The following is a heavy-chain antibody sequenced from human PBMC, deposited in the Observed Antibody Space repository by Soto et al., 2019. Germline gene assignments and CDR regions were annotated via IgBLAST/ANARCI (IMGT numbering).Heavy chain of an antibody. J-gene: IGHJ5*02. D-gene: IGHD3-3*01. CDR3: ARLEVRGYYDFWSGYPRFDP. V-gene: IGHV1-18*01. CDR2: ISAYNGNT. CDR1: GYTFTSYG. Sequence: GASVKVSCKASGYTFTSYGISWVRQAPGQGLEWLGWISAYNGNTNYAQKLQGRVTMTTDTSTSTAYMELRSLRSDDTAVYYCARLEVRGYYDFWSGYPRFDPWGQGTLVTVSS.